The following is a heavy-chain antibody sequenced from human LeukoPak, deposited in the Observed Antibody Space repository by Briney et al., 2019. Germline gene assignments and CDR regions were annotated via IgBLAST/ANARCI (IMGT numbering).Heavy chain of an antibody. V-gene: IGHV3-7*01. CDR1: GFTFSHFW. CDR3: ARAIRYSSSWYVGTHDY. J-gene: IGHJ4*02. D-gene: IGHD6-13*01. Sequence: GGSLRLSCAASGFTFSHFWMSWVRQAPGKGLEWVAYIKKTGSETYYVDSVKGRFTITRDNTRNSLFLQMYSLRAEDTAVYYCARAIRYSSSWYVGTHDYWGQGTLVTVSS. CDR2: IKKTGSET.